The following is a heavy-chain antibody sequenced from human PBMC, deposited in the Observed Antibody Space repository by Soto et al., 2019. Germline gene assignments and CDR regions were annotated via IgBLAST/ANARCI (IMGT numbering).Heavy chain of an antibody. Sequence: ASVKVSCKASGYTFTSYAMHWVRQAPGQRLEWMGWINAGNGNTKYSQKFQGRVTITRDTSASTAYMELSSLRSEDTAVYYCARSQMGWLQLRFLDYWGQETLVTVSS. CDR2: INAGNGNT. D-gene: IGHD5-12*01. CDR1: GYTFTSYA. J-gene: IGHJ4*02. CDR3: ARSQMGWLQLRFLDY. V-gene: IGHV1-3*01.